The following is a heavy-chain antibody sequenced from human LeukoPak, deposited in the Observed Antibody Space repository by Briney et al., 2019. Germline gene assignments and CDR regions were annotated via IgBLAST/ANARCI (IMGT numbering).Heavy chain of an antibody. CDR1: GGSISGSY. CDR3: ARGIESYGDYGY. V-gene: IGHV4-59*01. CDR2: MYNSGST. D-gene: IGHD4-17*01. Sequence: SETLSLTCTVSGGSISGSYWSWIRQPPGKGLEWIAYMYNSGSTNYNPSLKSRVTISIDTSKNQFSLKLSSLTATDTAIYYCARGIESYGDYGYWGQGILVTVSS. J-gene: IGHJ4*02.